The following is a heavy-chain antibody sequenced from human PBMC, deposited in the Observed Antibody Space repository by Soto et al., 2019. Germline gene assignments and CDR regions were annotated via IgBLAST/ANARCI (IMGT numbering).Heavy chain of an antibody. CDR2: INHSGST. J-gene: IGHJ6*02. V-gene: IGHV4-34*01. CDR3: AVTTSRGYYYYGMDV. D-gene: IGHD4-4*01. Sequence: PSETLSLTCAVYGGSFSGYYWSWIRQPPGKGLEWIGEINHSGSTNYNPSLKSRVTISVDTSKNQFSPKLSSVTAADTAVYYCAVTTSRGYYYYGMDVWSQGTTVTVSS. CDR1: GGSFSGYY.